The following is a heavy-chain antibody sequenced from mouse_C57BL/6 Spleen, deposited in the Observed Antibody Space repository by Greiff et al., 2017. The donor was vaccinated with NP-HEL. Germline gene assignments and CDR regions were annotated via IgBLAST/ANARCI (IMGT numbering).Heavy chain of an antibody. CDR1: GFSLTSYG. J-gene: IGHJ1*03. CDR2: IWRGGST. Sequence: VKLMESGPGLVQPSQSLSITCTVSGFSLTSYGVHWVRQSPGKGLEWLGVIWRGGSTDYNAAFMSRQSITKDNSKSQVFFKMTSLKADDTALYYCAKRGSSVGYFDVWGTGTTVTVAS. V-gene: IGHV2-5*01. CDR3: AKRGSSVGYFDV. D-gene: IGHD1-1*01.